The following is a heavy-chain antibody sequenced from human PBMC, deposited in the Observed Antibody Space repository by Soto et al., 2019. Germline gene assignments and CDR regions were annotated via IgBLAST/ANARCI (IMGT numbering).Heavy chain of an antibody. CDR2: ISGSGGST. D-gene: IGHD2-2*01. J-gene: IGHJ6*02. CDR3: ARDLGRTAAGYYYYYAMDV. Sequence: EVQLLESGGGLVQPGGSLRLSCAASGFTFSSYAMSWVRQAPGKGLEWVSAISGSGGSTYYADSVKGRFTISRDNSKNTLYLQMNSLRAEDTATYYCARDLGRTAAGYYYYYAMDVWGQGTTVTVSS. CDR1: GFTFSSYA. V-gene: IGHV3-23*01.